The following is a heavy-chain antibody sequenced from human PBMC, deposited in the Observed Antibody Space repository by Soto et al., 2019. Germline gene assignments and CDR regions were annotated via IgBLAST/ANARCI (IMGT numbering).Heavy chain of an antibody. CDR1: GGSVSSGSYY. J-gene: IGHJ4*02. CDR2: IYYSGST. D-gene: IGHD3-22*01. V-gene: IGHV4-61*01. CDR3: ARFDYYDSSGYWSIDY. Sequence: KPSETRSLTCTVSGGSVSSGSYYWSWIRQPPGKGLEWIGYIYYSGSTNYNPSLKSRVTISVDTSKNQFSLKLSSVTAADTAVYYCARFDYYDSSGYWSIDYWGQGTLVTVSS.